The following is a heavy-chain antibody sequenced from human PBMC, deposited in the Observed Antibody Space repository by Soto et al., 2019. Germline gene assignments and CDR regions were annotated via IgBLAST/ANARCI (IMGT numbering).Heavy chain of an antibody. V-gene: IGHV3-7*01. CDR2: IKQDGSEK. CDR1: GFTFSSYW. CDR3: ARVSTQQLDIDY. J-gene: IGHJ4*02. Sequence: GGSLRLSCAAPGFTFSSYWMSWVRQAPGKGLEWVANIKQDGSEKYYVDSVKGRFTISRDNAKNSLYLQMNSLRAEDTAVYYCARVSTQQLDIDYWGQGT. D-gene: IGHD6-13*01.